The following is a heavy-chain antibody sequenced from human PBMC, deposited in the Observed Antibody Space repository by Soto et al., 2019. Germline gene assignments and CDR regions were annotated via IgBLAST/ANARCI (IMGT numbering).Heavy chain of an antibody. CDR3: ARRGVLAYYYDSSGYSPFDV. Sequence: GGSLRLSCAASGFTFSSYWMSWVRQAPGKGLEWVANIKQDGSEKYYVDSVKGRFTISRDNAKNSLYLQMNSLRPEDTAVYYCARRGVLAYYYDSSGYSPFDVWSQRTLVTVP. D-gene: IGHD3-22*01. CDR2: IKQDGSEK. J-gene: IGHJ1*01. CDR1: GFTFSSYW. V-gene: IGHV3-7*01.